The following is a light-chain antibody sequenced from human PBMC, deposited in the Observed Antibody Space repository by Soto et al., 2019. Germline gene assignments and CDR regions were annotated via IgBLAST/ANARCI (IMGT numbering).Light chain of an antibody. V-gene: IGLV2-14*03. CDR3: TSYTSSSTGV. CDR1: GSVVGGYNY. J-gene: IGLJ1*01. CDR2: DVS. Sequence: SVLAQPASVSRSPGQSITISSTGTGSVVGGYNYVSWYQQHPDKAPKLIIYDVSNRPSGVSNRFSGSKSGNTASLTISGLQAEDEADYYCTSYTSSSTGVFGTGTKVTVL.